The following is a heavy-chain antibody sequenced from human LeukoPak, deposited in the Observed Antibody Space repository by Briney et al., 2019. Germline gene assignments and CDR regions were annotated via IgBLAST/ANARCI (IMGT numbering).Heavy chain of an antibody. CDR3: ASGIAAAELYYYMDV. J-gene: IGHJ6*03. D-gene: IGHD6-13*01. CDR1: GGSINSGTYY. CDR2: IYSSGST. Sequence: SQTLSLTCTVSGGSINSGTYYWSWIRQPAGKGLEWIGRIYSSGSTNYNPSLKSRVAISLDTSKNQFSLKLSSVTAADTAVYYCASGIAAAELYYYMDVWGKGTTVTVSS. V-gene: IGHV4-61*02.